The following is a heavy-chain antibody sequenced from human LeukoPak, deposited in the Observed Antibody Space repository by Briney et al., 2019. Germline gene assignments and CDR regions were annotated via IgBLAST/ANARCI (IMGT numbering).Heavy chain of an antibody. J-gene: IGHJ4*02. D-gene: IGHD3-9*01. CDR2: ISTTTSTI. CDR1: GFTFSSYV. V-gene: IGHV3-48*02. Sequence: GGSLRLSCAASGFTFSSYVMNWVRQAPGKGLEWVPYISTTTSTIYYADSVKGRFTISRDNAKNSLYLQVNSLRDEDTAVYYCARNHFEDYWGQGTLVTVSS. CDR3: ARNHFEDY.